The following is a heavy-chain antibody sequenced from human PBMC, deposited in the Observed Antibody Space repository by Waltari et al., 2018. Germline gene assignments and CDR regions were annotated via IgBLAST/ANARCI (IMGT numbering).Heavy chain of an antibody. CDR1: GYSFNDFS. V-gene: IGHV1-46*02. D-gene: IGHD3-10*01. Sequence: QVPLVQSGAEVKRPGAAVKVSCKASGYSFNDFSRHWVRQAPGQGLEWMGIINPSGGGTTYTQKFQDRVTMTRDTSTNTVYMELSSLRSEDTAVYYCARAGTTLIWGVAEWGQGTLVTVSS. J-gene: IGHJ4*02. CDR3: ARAGTTLIWGVAE. CDR2: INPSGGGT.